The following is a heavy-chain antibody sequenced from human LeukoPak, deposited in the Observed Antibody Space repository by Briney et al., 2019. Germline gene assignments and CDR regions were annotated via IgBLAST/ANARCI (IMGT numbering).Heavy chain of an antibody. CDR1: GYTLTELS. CDR3: ATVGGYYYYFDY. D-gene: IGHD3-22*01. Sequence: ASVKVSCKVSGYTLTELSMHWVRQAPGKGLEWMGGFDPEDGETIYAQKFQGRVTMTEDTSTDTAYTELSSLRSEDTAVYYCATVGGYYYYFDYWGQGTLVTVSS. CDR2: FDPEDGET. V-gene: IGHV1-24*01. J-gene: IGHJ4*02.